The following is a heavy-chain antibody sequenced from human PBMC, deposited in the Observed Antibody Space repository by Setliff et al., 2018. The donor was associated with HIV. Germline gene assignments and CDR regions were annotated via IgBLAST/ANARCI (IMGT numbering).Heavy chain of an antibody. CDR3: ARSESSGYSLPNTRFDA. V-gene: IGHV3-21*01. J-gene: IGHJ5*02. D-gene: IGHD3-22*01. Sequence: PGESLKISCAASGFTFSDFDMHWVRQAPGKGLEWVSSISSSGNYINYADSVKGRFTISRDNAKNSLDLQMNSLRAEDTAVYFCARSESSGYSLPNTRFDAWGQGALVTVSS. CDR2: ISSSGNYI. CDR1: GFTFSDFD.